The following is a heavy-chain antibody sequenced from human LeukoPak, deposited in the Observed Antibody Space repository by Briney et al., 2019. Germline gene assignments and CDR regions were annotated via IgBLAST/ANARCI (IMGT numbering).Heavy chain of an antibody. V-gene: IGHV4-31*03. CDR3: AAIVVVPAAIVSPWFDP. Sequence: SETLSLTCTVSGGSISSGGYYWSWIRQHPGTGLEWIGYIYYSGSTYYNPSLKSRVTISVDTSKNQFSLKLSSVTAADTAVYYCAAIVVVPAAIVSPWFDPWGQGTLVTVSS. CDR1: GGSISSGGYY. D-gene: IGHD2-2*02. J-gene: IGHJ5*02. CDR2: IYYSGST.